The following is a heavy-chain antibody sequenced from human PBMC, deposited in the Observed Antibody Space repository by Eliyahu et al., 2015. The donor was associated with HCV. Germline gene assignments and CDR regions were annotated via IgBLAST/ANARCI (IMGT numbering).Heavy chain of an antibody. Sequence: QVQLQESGPGLVKPSGTLSLTCTVXGGPISSGNWWSWVRQPPGKGLEWIGEIYHTGSTNYNPSLKRRVTISLDKSKNHLSLELNSVTAADTAVYYCARDTGLCSPTSCRPLDYWGQGTLVTVSS. CDR1: GGPISSGNW. CDR3: ARDTGLCSPTSCRPLDY. V-gene: IGHV4-4*02. J-gene: IGHJ4*02. CDR2: IYHTGST. D-gene: IGHD2-2*01.